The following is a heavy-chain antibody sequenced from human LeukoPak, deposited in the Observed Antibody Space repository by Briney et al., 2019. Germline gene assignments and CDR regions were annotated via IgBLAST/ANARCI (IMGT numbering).Heavy chain of an antibody. D-gene: IGHD4-23*01. CDR1: GLTVSSNY. Sequence: GGSLGLSCAASGLTVSSNYMSWVRQAPGKGLEWVANIQQDGSEKYYVDSVKGRFTISRDNAKNSLYLQMNSLRAEDTAVYYCARDWGGNPYRFDAFDIWGQGTKVIVSS. V-gene: IGHV3-7*01. CDR3: ARDWGGNPYRFDAFDI. CDR2: IQQDGSEK. J-gene: IGHJ3*02.